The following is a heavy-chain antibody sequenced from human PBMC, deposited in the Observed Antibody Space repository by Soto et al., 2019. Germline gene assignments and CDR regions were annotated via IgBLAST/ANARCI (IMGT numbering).Heavy chain of an antibody. CDR2: INPSGGST. CDR1: GYPFTSYY. D-gene: IGHD3-22*01. CDR3: ARDMIVVVGDAFDI. Sequence: ASVKVSCKAYGYPFTSYYIHWVRQAPGQGLEWMGMINPSGGSTTYAQKFEGRVTMTRDTSSRTVYMELSSLRSEDTAVYYCARDMIVVVGDAFDIWGQ. V-gene: IGHV1-46*01. J-gene: IGHJ3*02.